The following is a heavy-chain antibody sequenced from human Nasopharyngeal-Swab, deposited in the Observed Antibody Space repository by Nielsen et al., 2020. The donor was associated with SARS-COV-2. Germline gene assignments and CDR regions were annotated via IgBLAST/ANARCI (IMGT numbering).Heavy chain of an antibody. D-gene: IGHD1-26*01. V-gene: IGHV5-51*01. J-gene: IGHJ4*02. CDR3: VRRAFSASYCYFDY. CDR1: GYIFTSYW. CDR2: IYPADSDS. Sequence: KVSCKGSGYIFTSYWIGWVRLMPGKGLEWMGIIYPADSDSRYSLSFQGQVSISVDKSISTAYLQWNTLKASDTAIYYCVRRAFSASYCYFDYWGPGTLVTVSS.